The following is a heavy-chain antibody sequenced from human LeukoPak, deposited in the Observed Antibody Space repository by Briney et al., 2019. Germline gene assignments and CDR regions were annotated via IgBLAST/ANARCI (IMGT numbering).Heavy chain of an antibody. CDR3: ARDGYSGNDGL. J-gene: IGHJ4*02. V-gene: IGHV4-34*01. CDR1: GGSFSGYY. Sequence: PSETLSLTCAVYGGSFSGYYWSWIRQPPGKGLEWIGEINHSGGTNYNPSLKSRVTISVDTSKNQFSLRLSSVTAADTAVYYCARDGYSGNDGLWGQGTLVTVSS. D-gene: IGHD5-12*01. CDR2: INHSGGT.